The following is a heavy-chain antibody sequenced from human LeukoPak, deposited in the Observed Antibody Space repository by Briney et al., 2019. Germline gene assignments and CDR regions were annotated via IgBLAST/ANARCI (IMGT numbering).Heavy chain of an antibody. J-gene: IGHJ5*02. CDR1: GGSIGSGDYY. Sequence: SQTLSLTCTVSGGSIGSGDYYWSWIRQPPGKGLEWIGNIFYSGTTYYNPSLKSRVTISLDTSKNQFSLKLSSVTAADTAFYYCVRLPTGYPNWFDPWGQGTLVTVSS. D-gene: IGHD3-9*01. V-gene: IGHV4-39*01. CDR3: VRLPTGYPNWFDP. CDR2: IFYSGTT.